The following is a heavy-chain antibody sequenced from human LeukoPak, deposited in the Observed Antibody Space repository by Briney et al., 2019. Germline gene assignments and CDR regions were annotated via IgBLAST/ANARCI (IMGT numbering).Heavy chain of an antibody. V-gene: IGHV3-23*01. CDR1: GFTFSSYA. Sequence: GGSLRLSCAASGFTFSSYAMSWVRQAPGKGLEWVSAISGSGGSTYYADSVKGRFTISRDNSKNTLYLQMNSLRAEDTAVYYCAKGMEQQLVLPLWLDRWGQGTLVTVSS. CDR3: AKGMEQQLVLPLWLDR. CDR2: ISGSGGST. J-gene: IGHJ5*02. D-gene: IGHD6-13*01.